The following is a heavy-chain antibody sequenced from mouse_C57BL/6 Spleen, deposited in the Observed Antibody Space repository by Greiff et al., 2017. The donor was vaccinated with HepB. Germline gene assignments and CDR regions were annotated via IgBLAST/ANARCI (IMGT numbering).Heavy chain of an antibody. CDR3: ARDRSYYGSSLFAY. Sequence: EVKVEESGGGLVKPGGSLKLSCAASGFTFSSYAMSWVRQTPEKRLEWVATISDGGSYTYYPDNVKGRFTISRDNAKNNLYLQMSHLKSEDTAMYYCARDRSYYGSSLFAYWGQRTLVTVSA. CDR2: ISDGGSYT. V-gene: IGHV5-4*01. J-gene: IGHJ3*01. D-gene: IGHD1-1*01. CDR1: GFTFSSYA.